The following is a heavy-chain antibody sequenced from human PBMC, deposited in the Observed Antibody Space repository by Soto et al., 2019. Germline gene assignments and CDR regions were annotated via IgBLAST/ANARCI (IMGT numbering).Heavy chain of an antibody. Sequence: EVQLVESGGGMIQPGGSLRLSCAASGFTVSSKYMTWVRQAPGKGLEWVSVIYGGGTTYYADSVKGRFTISRDNSKNTLYLQMYSLRAEDTAVYYCVQTTGWPGFDFWGQGTLVTVAS. D-gene: IGHD1-1*01. CDR3: VQTTGWPGFDF. CDR1: GFTVSSKY. V-gene: IGHV3-53*01. CDR2: IYGGGTT. J-gene: IGHJ4*02.